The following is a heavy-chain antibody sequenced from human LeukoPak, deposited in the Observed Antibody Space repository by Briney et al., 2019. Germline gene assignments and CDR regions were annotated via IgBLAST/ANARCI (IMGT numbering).Heavy chain of an antibody. D-gene: IGHD1-26*01. J-gene: IGHJ4*02. V-gene: IGHV3-23*01. Sequence: GGSLRLSCAASGFTFSSYAMSWVRQAPGKGLEWVSAISGSGGSTYYADSVKGQFTISRDNSKNTLYLQMNSLRAEDTAVYYCATAIVGAEESDYWGQGTLVTVSS. CDR1: GFTFSSYA. CDR3: ATAIVGAEESDY. CDR2: ISGSGGST.